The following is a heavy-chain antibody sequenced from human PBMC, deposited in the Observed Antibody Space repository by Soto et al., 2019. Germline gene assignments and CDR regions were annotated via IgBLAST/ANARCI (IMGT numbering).Heavy chain of an antibody. V-gene: IGHV6-1*01. CDR2: TYYRSKWYN. J-gene: IGHJ3*02. Sequence: SPTLSLPCAISGDSVSSNNAAWNWIRQPPSRGLEWLGRTYYRSKWYNDYAVSVKSRIIINPDTSKNQFSLQLNSVTPEDTAVYYCVRDRGGTYLNPNHDAFDIWGQGTMVTVSS. CDR3: VRDRGGTYLNPNHDAFDI. CDR1: GDSVSSNNAA. D-gene: IGHD1-26*01.